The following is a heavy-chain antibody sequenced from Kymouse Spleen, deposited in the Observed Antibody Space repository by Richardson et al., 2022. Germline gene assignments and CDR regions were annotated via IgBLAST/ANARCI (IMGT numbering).Heavy chain of an antibody. CDR1: GFTFSSYG. Sequence: QVQLVESGGGVVQPGRSLRLSCAASGFTFSSYGMHWVRQAPGKGLEWVAVIWYDGSNKYYADSVKGRFTISRDNSKNTLYLQMNSLRAEDTAVYYCARDRTGTTPYGMDVWGQGTTVTVSS. CDR2: IWYDGSNK. V-gene: IGHV3-33*01. CDR3: ARDRTGTTPYGMDV. J-gene: IGHJ6*02. D-gene: IGHD1-7*01.